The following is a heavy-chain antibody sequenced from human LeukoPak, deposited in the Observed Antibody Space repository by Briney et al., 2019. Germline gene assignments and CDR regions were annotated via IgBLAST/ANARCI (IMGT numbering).Heavy chain of an antibody. J-gene: IGHJ6*02. D-gene: IGHD3-9*01. V-gene: IGHV4-59*01. CDR2: IYYSGST. CDR3: ARNPSYDILTGYSDYYGMDV. CDR1: GGSFSGYF. Sequence: SETLSLTCAVYGGSFSGYFWTWIRQPPGKGLEWIGYIYYSGSTNYNPSLKSRVTISVDTSKNQFSLKLSSVTAADTAVYDCARNPSYDILTGYSDYYGMDVWGQGTTVTVSS.